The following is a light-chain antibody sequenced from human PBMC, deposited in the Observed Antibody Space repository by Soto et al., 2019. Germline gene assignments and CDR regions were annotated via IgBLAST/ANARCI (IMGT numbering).Light chain of an antibody. Sequence: EIVMTQSPATLSVSPGERATLSCRASQSVSSNLAWYQQKPGQAPRLLIYGASTRATGIPARFSGSGSGTEFTLTISSLQSEDFAVYHCHQYNYWPGTFGQGTKVLVK. V-gene: IGKV3-15*01. CDR3: HQYNYWPGT. CDR1: QSVSSN. CDR2: GAS. J-gene: IGKJ1*01.